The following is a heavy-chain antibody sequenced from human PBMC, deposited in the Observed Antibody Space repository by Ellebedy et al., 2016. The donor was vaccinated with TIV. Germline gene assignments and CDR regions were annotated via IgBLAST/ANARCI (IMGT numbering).Heavy chain of an antibody. Sequence: PGGSLRLSCVGSGFSFSSYWMSWVRQAPGKGLEWVASIKQEGYEEDYVESVEGRFTISRDNAKNYLYLQMNSLRAEDTAVYYCARKVPAPTTVPPNWYFDLWGRGTLVTVSS. CDR3: ARKVPAPTTVPPNWYFDL. D-gene: IGHD4-17*01. CDR2: IKQEGYEE. V-gene: IGHV3-7*01. CDR1: GFSFSSYW. J-gene: IGHJ2*01.